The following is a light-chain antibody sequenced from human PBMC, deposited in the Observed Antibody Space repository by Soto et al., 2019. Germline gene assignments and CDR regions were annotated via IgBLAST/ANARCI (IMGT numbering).Light chain of an antibody. CDR3: QSYDNILSGPL. Sequence: QSVLTQPPSVSGAPGQTITISCTGSRSNVGATYDVHWYQVLPGAGPRLLIYKNNNRPSGVPDRFSGSKSGTSASLAITGLRAEDEADYYCQSYDNILSGPLFGGGTKVTVL. CDR1: RSNVGATYD. CDR2: KNN. J-gene: IGLJ3*02. V-gene: IGLV1-40*01.